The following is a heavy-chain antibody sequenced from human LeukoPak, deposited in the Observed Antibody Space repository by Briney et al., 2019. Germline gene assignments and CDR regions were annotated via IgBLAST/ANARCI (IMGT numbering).Heavy chain of an antibody. D-gene: IGHD3-22*01. CDR1: GGTFSSYA. V-gene: IGHV1-69*13. J-gene: IGHJ4*02. CDR3: ARTQEYYYDSSGYYFPDY. CDR2: IIPIFGTA. Sequence: RASVKVSCKASGGTFSSYAISWVRLAPGQGLEWMGGIIPIFGTANYAQKFQGRVTITADESTSTAYMELSSLRSEDTAVYYCARTQEYYYDSSGYYFPDYWGQGTLVTVSS.